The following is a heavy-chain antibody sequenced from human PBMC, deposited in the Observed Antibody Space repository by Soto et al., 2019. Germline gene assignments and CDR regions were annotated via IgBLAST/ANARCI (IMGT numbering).Heavy chain of an antibody. CDR3: ARQGSNSSRRLSWFDP. CDR1: GGSSSSSTYS. CDR2: MHYSGAT. Sequence: LSLTCTASGGSSSSSTYSWGWIRQPPGKGLGWIGSMHYSGATYYNPSLKSRISISVDTSKSQFSLKLTFVTAADTAVYFCARQGSNSSRRLSWFDPWGQGTLVTVSS. J-gene: IGHJ5*02. D-gene: IGHD6-13*01. V-gene: IGHV4-39*01.